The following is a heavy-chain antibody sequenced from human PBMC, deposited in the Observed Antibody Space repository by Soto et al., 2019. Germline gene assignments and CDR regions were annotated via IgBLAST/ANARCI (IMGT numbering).Heavy chain of an antibody. V-gene: IGHV4-34*01. Sequence: QVQLQQWGAGLLKTSETLSLTCAIYGGSFSNYYWNWIRQPPGKGLEWMGKINHNGSTNYSPSLKSRLTISVDTSKNQFSLKLISVTAADTAVYFCGRGRGYSNAWGSYYSGMDVWGQGTTVTVSS. J-gene: IGHJ6*02. D-gene: IGHD6-19*01. CDR3: GRGRGYSNAWGSYYSGMDV. CDR2: INHNGST. CDR1: GGSFSNYY.